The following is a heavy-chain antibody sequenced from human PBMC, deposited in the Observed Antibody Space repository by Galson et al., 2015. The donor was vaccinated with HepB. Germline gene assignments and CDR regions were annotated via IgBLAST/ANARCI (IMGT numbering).Heavy chain of an antibody. D-gene: IGHD1-7*01. CDR1: GYTFTSYG. J-gene: IGHJ3*02. V-gene: IGHV1-18*04. CDR3: ATVTGTTFGVRPVADDAFDI. Sequence: SVKVSCKASGYTFTSYGISWVRQAPGQGLEWMGWISAYNGNTNYAQKLQGRVTMTTDTSTSTAYMELRSLRSDDTAVYYCATVTGTTFGVRPVADDAFDIWGQGTMVTVSS. CDR2: ISAYNGNT.